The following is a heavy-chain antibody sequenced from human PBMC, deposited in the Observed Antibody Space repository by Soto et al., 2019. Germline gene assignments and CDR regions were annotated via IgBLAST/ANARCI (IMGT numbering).Heavy chain of an antibody. D-gene: IGHD5-12*01. J-gene: IGHJ6*02. CDR1: GYTFTSYA. Sequence: ASVKVSCKASGYTFTSYAIHWVCQAPGQRLEWMGWINPGFGNTSYAQKFQGRVTISADESTSTAYMELSSLRSEDTAVYYCAGQGGAQRWLQSYYYGMDVWGQGTTVTVSS. CDR2: INPGFGNT. CDR3: AGQGGAQRWLQSYYYGMDV. V-gene: IGHV1-3*01.